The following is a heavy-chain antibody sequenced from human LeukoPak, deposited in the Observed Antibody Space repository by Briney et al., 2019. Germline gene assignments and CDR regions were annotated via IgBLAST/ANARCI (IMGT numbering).Heavy chain of an antibody. J-gene: IGHJ4*02. V-gene: IGHV3-7*01. D-gene: IGHD3-3*01. Sequence: GGSLRLSCAASGFIFTNYFMSWVRQAPGKGLEWVASIKHDGSEKYYVDSVRGRFTISRDNTMNSLCLQMSSLRAEDTAVYYCATDRGWRTSGYYLYYFEYWGQGTLVTYSS. CDR2: IKHDGSEK. CDR1: GFIFTNYF. CDR3: ATDRGWRTSGYYLYYFEY.